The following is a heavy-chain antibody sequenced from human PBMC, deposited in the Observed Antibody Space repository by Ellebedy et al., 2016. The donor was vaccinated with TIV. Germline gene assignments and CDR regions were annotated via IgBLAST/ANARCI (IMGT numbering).Heavy chain of an antibody. CDR3: AEGRSGWYYFDY. CDR1: GGSFSGYY. J-gene: IGHJ4*02. CDR2: IYSSGST. V-gene: IGHV4-59*12. D-gene: IGHD6-19*01. Sequence: SETLSLTCGVYGGSFSGYYWNWIRQPPGKGLEWIGYIYSSGSTNYNPSLDKGRVTISVDTSKNQFSLRLSSVTAADTALYYCAEGRSGWYYFDYWGRGTPVTVSS.